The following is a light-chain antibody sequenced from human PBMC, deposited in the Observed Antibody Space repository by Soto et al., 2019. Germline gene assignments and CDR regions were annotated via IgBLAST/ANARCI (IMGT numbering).Light chain of an antibody. J-gene: IGKJ5*01. CDR1: QSVSSR. CDR3: QQYGGSPIT. V-gene: IGKV3-20*01. Sequence: EIVLTQSPGTLSLSPGERATLSCRASQSVSSRLAWYQHKPGQAPRLIISGASSRATGIPDRFSGSGSGTEFTLTISRLEPEDFELYYCQQYGGSPITFGQGTRLEI. CDR2: GAS.